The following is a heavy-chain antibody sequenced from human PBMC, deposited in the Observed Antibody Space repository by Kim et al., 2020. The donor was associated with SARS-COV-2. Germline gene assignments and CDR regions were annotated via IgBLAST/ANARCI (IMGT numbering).Heavy chain of an antibody. CDR3: TTYSGRFSDLFDY. J-gene: IGHJ4*01. V-gene: IGHV3-73*01. Sequence: GWSLRLSCAASGFTLIDFVMHWVRQAPGKGLEWVGRIRTKANNYATAYGVSVKGRFSISRDDSKNTAHLQMKSLKTEDTAVYYCTTYSGRFSDLFDYCG. CDR2: IRTKANNYAT. D-gene: IGHD1-26*01. CDR1: GFTLIDFV.